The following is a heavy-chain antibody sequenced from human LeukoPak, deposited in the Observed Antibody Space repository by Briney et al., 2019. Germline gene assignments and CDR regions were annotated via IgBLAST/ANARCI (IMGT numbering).Heavy chain of an antibody. CDR3: ARVRQWRGAFDI. V-gene: IGHV3-64*01. CDR2: ISSNGGST. J-gene: IGHJ3*02. D-gene: IGHD6-19*01. CDR1: GFTSSSYA. Sequence: GGSLRLSCAASGFTSSSYAMHWVRQAPGKGLEYVSAISSNGGSTYYANSVKGRFTISRDNSKNTLYLQMGSLRAEDMAVYYCARVRQWRGAFDIWGQGTMVTVSS.